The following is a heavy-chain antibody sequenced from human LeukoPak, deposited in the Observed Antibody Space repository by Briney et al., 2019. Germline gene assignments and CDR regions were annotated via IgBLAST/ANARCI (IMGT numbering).Heavy chain of an antibody. CDR3: ARGIYNTYLDY. V-gene: IGHV1-46*01. CDR1: GCTFTSYY. CDR2: INPSGGST. Sequence: SSVKVSCKASGCTFTSYYMDWVQQAPGQGLEWMGIINPSGGSTSYAQKFQGRVTMTRDTSTSTVYMELSSLRSEDTAVYYCARGIYNTYLDYWGQGTLVTVSS. J-gene: IGHJ4*02. D-gene: IGHD1-1*01.